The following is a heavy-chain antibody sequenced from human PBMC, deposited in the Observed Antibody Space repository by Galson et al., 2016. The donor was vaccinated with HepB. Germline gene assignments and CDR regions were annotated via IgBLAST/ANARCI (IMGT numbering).Heavy chain of an antibody. V-gene: IGHV3-30*03. CDR2: ISYDGSYK. CDR3: ARVYIMITGTWGPDY. D-gene: IGHD3-16*01. Sequence: SLRLSCAASGFTFSRYGIHWVRQAQGKGLEWVAVISYDGSYKFYADSVRGRFTISRDNSEDTVYLQMNSLRAEDTAVYYCARVYIMITGTWGPDYWGQGTLVSVSS. J-gene: IGHJ4*02. CDR1: GFTFSRYG.